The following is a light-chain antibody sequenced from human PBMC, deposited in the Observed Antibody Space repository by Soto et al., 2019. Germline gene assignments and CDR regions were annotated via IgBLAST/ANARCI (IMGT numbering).Light chain of an antibody. CDR2: AAS. CDR1: QSISNY. Sequence: DIQMTQSPSSLSASVGDRVTITCRASQSISNYLNWYQRKPGKAPEFLIYAASSLQSGVPSRFSGSGSGTDFTLTISTPQPEDFATYYGQQSYSTPLTFGGGTKVEMK. J-gene: IGKJ4*01. CDR3: QQSYSTPLT. V-gene: IGKV1-39*01.